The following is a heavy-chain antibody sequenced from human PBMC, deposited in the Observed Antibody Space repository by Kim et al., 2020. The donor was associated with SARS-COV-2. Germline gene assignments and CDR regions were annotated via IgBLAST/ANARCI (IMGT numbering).Heavy chain of an antibody. D-gene: IGHD3-3*01. Sequence: NPSLKSRVTISVDTSKNQFSLKLSSVTAADTAVYYCARGNLVFGVVPLDYWGQGTLVTVSS. CDR3: ARGNLVFGVVPLDY. V-gene: IGHV4-34*01. J-gene: IGHJ4*02.